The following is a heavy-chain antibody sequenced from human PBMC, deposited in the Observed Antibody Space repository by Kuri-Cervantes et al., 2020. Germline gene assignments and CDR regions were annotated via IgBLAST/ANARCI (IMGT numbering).Heavy chain of an antibody. D-gene: IGHD4-17*01. CDR2: INPNSGGT. J-gene: IGHJ2*01. Sequence: ASVKVSCKASGYTFTGYYMNWVRQAPGQGLEWMGWINPNSGGTNYAQKFQGRVTMTRDTSISTAYMELSSLRSEDTAVYYCAKETVTGTPRRGYLDLWGRGTLVTVSS. CDR1: GYTFTGYY. V-gene: IGHV1-2*02. CDR3: AKETVTGTPRRGYLDL.